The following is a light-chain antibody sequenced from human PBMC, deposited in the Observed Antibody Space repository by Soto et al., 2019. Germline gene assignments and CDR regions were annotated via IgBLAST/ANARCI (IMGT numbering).Light chain of an antibody. Sequence: EIVMTQSPATLSVSPGERATVSCRASQSDSSNLAWYQQKPGQAPRLLIYGASTRATGIPARFSGSGSGTDFTLTIGSLQSEDFAVYYCQQYNNWPRTFGQGTKLEIK. CDR2: GAS. J-gene: IGKJ2*01. CDR3: QQYNNWPRT. CDR1: QSDSSN. V-gene: IGKV3-15*01.